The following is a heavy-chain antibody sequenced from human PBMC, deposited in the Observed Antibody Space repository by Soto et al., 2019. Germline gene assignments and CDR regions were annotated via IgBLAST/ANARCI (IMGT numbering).Heavy chain of an antibody. CDR1: GGSISSDNW. J-gene: IGHJ4*02. D-gene: IGHD2-15*01. CDR2: IHPNGRT. CDR3: ATRYCIHTTRYVY. V-gene: IGHV4-4*02. Sequence: QVQLQESGPGLVEPSGTLSLTCAVSGGSISSDNWWTWVRQPPGEGLEWIGEIHPNGRTNYKPPLKSRITISVDKSENQFSLWLTSVTAADTALYYCATRYCIHTTRYVYWGQGTLVTVSS.